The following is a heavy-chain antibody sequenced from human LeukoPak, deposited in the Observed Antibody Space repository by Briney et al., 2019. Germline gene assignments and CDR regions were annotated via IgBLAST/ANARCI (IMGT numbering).Heavy chain of an antibody. Sequence: SQTLSLTCTVSGGSISSGGYCWSWIRQHPGQGLEWIGYIYYSGSTYYNPSLKSRVTISVDTSKHQFSLKLSSVTAADTAVYYCARTIGYYYDSSGYYYPRYYFDYWGQGTLVTVSS. CDR2: IYYSGST. CDR3: ARTIGYYYDSSGYYYPRYYFDY. CDR1: GGSISSGGYC. J-gene: IGHJ4*02. D-gene: IGHD3-22*01. V-gene: IGHV4-31*03.